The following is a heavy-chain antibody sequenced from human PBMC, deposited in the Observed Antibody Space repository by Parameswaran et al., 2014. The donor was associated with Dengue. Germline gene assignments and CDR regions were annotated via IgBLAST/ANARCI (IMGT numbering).Heavy chain of an antibody. J-gene: IGHJ4*02. V-gene: IGHV1-18*01. D-gene: IGHD3-9*01. Sequence: WVRQAPGQGLEWMGWISAYKGSTNYTQKFQGRVTMTTDTSTSTAYMELRSLRPDDTAVYYCARVYNILTVLIDYWGQGTLVTRXL. CDR3: ARVYNILTVLIDY. CDR2: ISAYKGST.